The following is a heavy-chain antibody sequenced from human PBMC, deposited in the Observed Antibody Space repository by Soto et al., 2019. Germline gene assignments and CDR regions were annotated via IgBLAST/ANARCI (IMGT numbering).Heavy chain of an antibody. CDR2: INHSGST. V-gene: IGHV4-34*01. CDR3: ARGSQLLWFGNFVYYYGMDV. J-gene: IGHJ6*02. D-gene: IGHD3-10*01. Sequence: PSETQSLTCAVYGGSFSGYYWSWIRQPPGKGLEWIGEINHSGSTNYNPSLKSRVTISVDTSKNQFSLKLSSVTAADTAVYYCARGSQLLWFGNFVYYYGMDVWGQGTTVTVSS. CDR1: GGSFSGYY.